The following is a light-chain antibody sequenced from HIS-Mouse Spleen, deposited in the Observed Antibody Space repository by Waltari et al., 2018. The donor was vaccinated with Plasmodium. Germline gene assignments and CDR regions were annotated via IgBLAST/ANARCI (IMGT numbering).Light chain of an antibody. CDR3: GTWDSSLSAGVV. Sequence: QSVLTQPPSVSAAPGQKVTISCPGSSSNIGNNSVYWYQQPPGTAPKLLIYDNNKRPSGIPDRFSGSKSGTSATLGITGLQTGDEADYYCGTWDSSLSAGVVFGGGTKLTVL. CDR2: DNN. J-gene: IGLJ2*01. CDR1: SSNIGNNS. V-gene: IGLV1-51*01.